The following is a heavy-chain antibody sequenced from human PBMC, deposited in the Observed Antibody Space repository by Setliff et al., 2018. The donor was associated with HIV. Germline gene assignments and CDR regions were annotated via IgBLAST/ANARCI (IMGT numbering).Heavy chain of an antibody. D-gene: IGHD6-19*01. Sequence: SETLSLTCAVSGGSISSRNWWSWVRQPPGKGLEWIGEIYHSESTNYNPSRKSRGTISVDKSKNQFSLKRSSVTSADTAVYYCARATWLVHPFPLYYFDYWGQGTLVTVSS. CDR2: IYHSEST. J-gene: IGHJ4*02. CDR3: ARATWLVHPFPLYYFDY. CDR1: GGSISSRNW. V-gene: IGHV4-4*02.